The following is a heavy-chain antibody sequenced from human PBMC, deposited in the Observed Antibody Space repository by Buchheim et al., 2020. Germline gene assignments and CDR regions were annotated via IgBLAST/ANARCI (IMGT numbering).Heavy chain of an antibody. CDR2: IYYSGST. Sequence: QVQLQESGPGLVKPSETLSLTCTVSGGSISSYYWSWIRQPPGKGLEWIGYIYYSGSTNYNPSLKSRVTISVDTSQNQFSLKLSSVTAADTAVHYCARQNPVYDILTGYYSPWGQGTL. CDR1: GGSISSYY. CDR3: ARQNPVYDILTGYYSP. D-gene: IGHD3-9*01. V-gene: IGHV4-59*08. J-gene: IGHJ5*02.